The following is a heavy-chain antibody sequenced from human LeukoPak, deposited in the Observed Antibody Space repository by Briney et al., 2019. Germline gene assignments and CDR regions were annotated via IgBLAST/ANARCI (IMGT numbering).Heavy chain of an antibody. J-gene: IGHJ3*02. V-gene: IGHV4-34*01. D-gene: IGHD2-15*01. CDR2: ISHSGST. CDR3: ARLGRPAAFDI. Sequence: SETLSLTCAVYGGSFSGYYWSWIRQPPGKGLEWIGEISHSGSTTYNPALKSRVTIPVDTSKNQFSLKLNSVTAADTALYYCARLGRPAAFDIWGQGKMVNVSS. CDR1: GGSFSGYY.